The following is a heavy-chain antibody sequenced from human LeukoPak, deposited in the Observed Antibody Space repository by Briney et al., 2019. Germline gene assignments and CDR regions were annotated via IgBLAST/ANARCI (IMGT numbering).Heavy chain of an antibody. J-gene: IGHJ6*02. CDR2: ISSGGGTT. CDR3: ANAVCTTSSCSGFYGMDV. V-gene: IGHV3-23*01. D-gene: IGHD2-2*01. Sequence: SCKVSGGTFSSYAISWVRQAPGKGLEWVSSISSGGGTTYYADSVKGRFTISRDNSKNTLYLQMNSLRPEDTAMYYCANAVCTTSSCSGFYGMDVWGQGTTVAVSS. CDR1: GGTFSSYA.